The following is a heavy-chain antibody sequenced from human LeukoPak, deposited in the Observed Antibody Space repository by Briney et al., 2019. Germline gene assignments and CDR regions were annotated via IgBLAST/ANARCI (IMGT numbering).Heavy chain of an antibody. CDR1: GGTFSRSS. CDR2: ITPIYRKT. CDR3: GSGSRDLLFEYFYFMDV. D-gene: IGHD6-25*01. Sequence: SVKVSCKASGGTFSRSSVSWVRQAPGQGLEWMGGITPIYRKTSYAHKLEGRVTISTDEDMNTAYMEMTGLTFEDTAVYYCGSGSRDLLFEYFYFMDVWGPGTTVIVSS. J-gene: IGHJ6*03. V-gene: IGHV1-69*05.